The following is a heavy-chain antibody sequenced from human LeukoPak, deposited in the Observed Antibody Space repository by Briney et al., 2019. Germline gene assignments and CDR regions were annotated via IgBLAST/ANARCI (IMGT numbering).Heavy chain of an antibody. Sequence: SETLSLTCAVYGGSFSGYYWSWIRQPPGKGLEWIGEINHSGSTNYNPSLKSRVTISVDTSKNQFSLKLSSVTAAGTAVYYCARGRGTIFGVVIIPPYFDYWGQGTLVTVSS. J-gene: IGHJ4*02. D-gene: IGHD3-3*01. CDR3: ARGRGTIFGVVIIPPYFDY. CDR1: GGSFSGYY. V-gene: IGHV4-34*01. CDR2: INHSGST.